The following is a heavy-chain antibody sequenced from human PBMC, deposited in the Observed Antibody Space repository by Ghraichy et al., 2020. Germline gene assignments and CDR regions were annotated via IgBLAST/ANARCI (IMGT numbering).Heavy chain of an antibody. J-gene: IGHJ6*02. Sequence: GGSLRLSCAASGFTFSSYGMHWVRQAPGKGLEWVAVISYDGSNKYYADSVKGRFTISRDNSKNTLYLQMNSLRAEDTAVYYCAKPRIDDTPHPGHYYYYYGMDVWGQGTTVTVSS. CDR3: AKPRIDDTPHPGHYYYYYGMDV. D-gene: IGHD3-22*01. CDR2: ISYDGSNK. CDR1: GFTFSSYG. V-gene: IGHV3-30*18.